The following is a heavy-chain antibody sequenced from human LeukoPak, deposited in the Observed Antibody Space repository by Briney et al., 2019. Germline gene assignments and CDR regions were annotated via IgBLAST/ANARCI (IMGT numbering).Heavy chain of an antibody. V-gene: IGHV4-59*01. D-gene: IGHD1-26*01. J-gene: IGHJ4*02. CDR3: AREMGLAGFDY. CDR1: GGSISSYH. CDR2: IYDSGST. Sequence: SETLSLTCTVSGGSISSYHWSWFRQAPGKGLEWIGYIYDSGSTNFNPSLKSRVTISVDTSKNQFSLKLSSVTAADTAVYYCAREMGLAGFDYWGQGTLVTVSS.